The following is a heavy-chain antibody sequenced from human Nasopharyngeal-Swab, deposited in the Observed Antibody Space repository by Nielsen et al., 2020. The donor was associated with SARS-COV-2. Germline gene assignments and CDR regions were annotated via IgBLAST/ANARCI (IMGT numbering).Heavy chain of an antibody. CDR2: IYDSGST. J-gene: IGHJ4*02. Sequence: RQAPGKGLEWIGYIYDSGSTNYNPSLKSRVTISVDTSKNQFSLKLSSVTAADTAVYYCARDRRGGGWYSWSQGLDYWGQGTLVTVSS. D-gene: IGHD6-19*01. CDR3: ARDRRGGGWYSWSQGLDY. V-gene: IGHV4-59*01.